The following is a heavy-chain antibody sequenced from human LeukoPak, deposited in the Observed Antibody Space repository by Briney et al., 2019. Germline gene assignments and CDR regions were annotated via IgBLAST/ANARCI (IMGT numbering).Heavy chain of an antibody. Sequence: PSETLSLTCTVSGGSISSGGYYWSWIRQPPGKGLEWIGYIYYSGSTYYNPSLKSRVTISVDTSKIQFSLKLSSVTAADTAVYYCARQSPFTIFGVVKLEYYYYYGMDVWGQGTTVTVSS. CDR3: ARQSPFTIFGVVKLEYYYYYGMDV. V-gene: IGHV4-30-4*01. CDR1: GGSISSGGYY. J-gene: IGHJ6*02. D-gene: IGHD3-3*01. CDR2: IYYSGST.